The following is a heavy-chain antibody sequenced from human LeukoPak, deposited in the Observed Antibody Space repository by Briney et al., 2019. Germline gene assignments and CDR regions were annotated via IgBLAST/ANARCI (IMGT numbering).Heavy chain of an antibody. CDR2: INPNSGGT. J-gene: IGHJ4*02. D-gene: IGHD5-12*01. V-gene: IGHV1-2*02. CDR3: ARDSIVATINFDY. CDR1: GYTFTGYY. Sequence: GASVKVSCKASGYTFTGYYMHWVRQAPGQGLEWMGWINPNSGGTNYAQKFQGRVTMTRDTSISTAYMELSRLRSDDTAVYYCARDSIVATINFDYWGQGTLVTVSS.